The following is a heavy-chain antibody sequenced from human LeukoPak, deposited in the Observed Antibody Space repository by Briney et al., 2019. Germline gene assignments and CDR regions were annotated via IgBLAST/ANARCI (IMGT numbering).Heavy chain of an antibody. CDR3: ARERGGYSGYAALDY. D-gene: IGHD5-12*01. CDR1: GFTFSSYS. J-gene: IGHJ4*02. CDR2: ISSSSSYI. V-gene: IGHV3-21*01. Sequence: GGSLRLSCAASGFTFSSYSMNWVRQAPGKGLEWVSSISSSSSYIYYADSVKGRFTISRDNAKNSLYLQMNSLRDEDTAVYYCARERGGYSGYAALDYWGQGTLVTVSS.